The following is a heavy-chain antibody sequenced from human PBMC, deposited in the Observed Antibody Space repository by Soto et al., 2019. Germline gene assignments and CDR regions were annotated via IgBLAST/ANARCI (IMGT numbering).Heavy chain of an antibody. CDR1: GGSFSGYY. D-gene: IGHD3-22*01. Sequence: SETLSLTCAVYGGSFSGYYWSWIRQPPGKGLEWIGVINHSESTNYNPSLKSRVTMSVDASKNQFSLKLRSVTAADTAVYYSARSENVKFYYDRRGYRYTFDYWGQGTQVTVSS. V-gene: IGHV4-34*01. CDR2: INHSEST. CDR3: ARSENVKFYYDRRGYRYTFDY. J-gene: IGHJ4*02.